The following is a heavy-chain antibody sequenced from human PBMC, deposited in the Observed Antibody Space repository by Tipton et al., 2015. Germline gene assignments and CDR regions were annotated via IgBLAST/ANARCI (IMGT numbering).Heavy chain of an antibody. CDR3: VRRARRVGSHSYPYYFDY. CDR2: IYPGDSET. CDR1: GYIFTSFW. V-gene: IGHV5-51*01. D-gene: IGHD1-26*01. Sequence: VQLVQSGSEVKKPGESLKISCKGSGYIFTSFWIGWVRQMPGKGLEWMGTIYPGDSETRYNPSFQGQVTISADKSITTAYLQCRSLKASDTAMYYCVRRARRVGSHSYPYYFDYWGQGTLVPVSS. J-gene: IGHJ4*02.